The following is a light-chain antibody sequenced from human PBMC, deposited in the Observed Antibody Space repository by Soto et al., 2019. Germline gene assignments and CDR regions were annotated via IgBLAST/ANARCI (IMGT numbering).Light chain of an antibody. CDR3: QQYYTYPYT. CDR2: AAT. V-gene: IGKV1-16*01. Sequence: DIQMTQSPSSLSASVGDRVTITCRASQGINFYLAWYQQKPGKAPKSLIYAATNVESGVPSRFSGSGSGTHFTLTINDLEPEDFAPYFCQQYYTYPYTFGQGTKLEI. J-gene: IGKJ2*01. CDR1: QGINFY.